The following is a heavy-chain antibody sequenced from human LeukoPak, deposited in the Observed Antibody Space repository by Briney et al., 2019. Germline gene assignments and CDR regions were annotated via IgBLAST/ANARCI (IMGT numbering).Heavy chain of an antibody. CDR2: IYPGDSDT. Sequence: GESLKISCKGSGYSFTSYWIGWVRQMPGKGLEWMGIIYPGDSDTRYSPSFQGQVTLSADKSISTAYLQWRSLKASDTAMYYCARQNGGHLPLIDYWGQGTLVTVSS. D-gene: IGHD4-23*01. V-gene: IGHV5-51*01. J-gene: IGHJ4*02. CDR1: GYSFTSYW. CDR3: ARQNGGHLPLIDY.